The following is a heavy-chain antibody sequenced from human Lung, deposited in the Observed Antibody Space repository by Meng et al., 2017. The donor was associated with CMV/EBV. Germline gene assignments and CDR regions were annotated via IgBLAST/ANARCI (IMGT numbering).Heavy chain of an antibody. D-gene: IGHD3-3*01. Sequence: SETLSLXXAVYGGSFSGYYWSWIRQPPGKGLEWIGEINHSGSTNYNPSLKSRVTISVDTSKNQFSLKLSSVTAADTAVYYCARGRYDFWSGYYRGYFDYWGQGTLVXVSS. V-gene: IGHV4-34*01. CDR1: GGSFSGYY. J-gene: IGHJ4*02. CDR2: INHSGST. CDR3: ARGRYDFWSGYYRGYFDY.